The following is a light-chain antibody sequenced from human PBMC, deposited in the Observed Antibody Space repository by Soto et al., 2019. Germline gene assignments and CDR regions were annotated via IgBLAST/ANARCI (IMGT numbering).Light chain of an antibody. CDR3: QQRFNWPRFT. CDR1: QSVSSY. Sequence: EIVLTQSPATLSLSPGERATLSCRASQSVSSYLAWYQQKPGQTPRLLIYDASNRATGIPARFSGGGSGTDLTLTISSLEPEDFAVYYCQQRFNWPRFTFGQGTKVDIK. CDR2: DAS. V-gene: IGKV3-11*01. J-gene: IGKJ2*01.